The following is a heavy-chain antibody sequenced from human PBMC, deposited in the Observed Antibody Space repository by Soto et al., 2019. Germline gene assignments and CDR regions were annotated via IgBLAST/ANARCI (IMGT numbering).Heavy chain of an antibody. CDR1: GFSFSNAG. V-gene: IGHV3-15*01. CDR3: TTLNYGVDV. CDR2: IKSKTDGGTA. J-gene: IGHJ6*02. Sequence: GALRLSCAASGFSFSNAGMSWVLQLPGKGLEWVGHIKSKTDGGTADYAAPVKGRFTISRDDSKNTLYLQMNSLKTEDTAMFYCTTLNYGVDVWGQGTTVTVSS.